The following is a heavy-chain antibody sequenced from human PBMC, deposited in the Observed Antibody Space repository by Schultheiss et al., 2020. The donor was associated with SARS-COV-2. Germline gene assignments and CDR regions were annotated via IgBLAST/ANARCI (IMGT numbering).Heavy chain of an antibody. CDR1: GGSFSGYY. Sequence: SQTLSLTCAVYGGSFSGYYWSWIRQHPGKGLEWIGYIYYSGSTYYNPSLKSLVTISVDTSKNQFSLKLSSVTAADTAVYYCATLYGPGAFDIWGQGTMVTVSS. J-gene: IGHJ3*02. V-gene: IGHV4-31*01. CDR3: ATLYGPGAFDI. D-gene: IGHD3-10*01. CDR2: IYYSGST.